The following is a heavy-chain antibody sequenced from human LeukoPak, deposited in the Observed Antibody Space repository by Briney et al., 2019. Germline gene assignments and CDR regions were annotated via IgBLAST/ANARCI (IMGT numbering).Heavy chain of an antibody. D-gene: IGHD3-10*01. V-gene: IGHV3-48*01. J-gene: IGHJ4*02. Sequence: PGGSLRLSCAASGFTFSSYSMNWVRQAPGKGLEWVSYISSSSSTIYYADSVKGRFTISRDNSKNTLYLQMNSLRAEDTAVYYCAREKFITMIRGVSFPLDYWGQGTLVTVSS. CDR1: GFTFSSYS. CDR3: AREKFITMIRGVSFPLDY. CDR2: ISSSSSTI.